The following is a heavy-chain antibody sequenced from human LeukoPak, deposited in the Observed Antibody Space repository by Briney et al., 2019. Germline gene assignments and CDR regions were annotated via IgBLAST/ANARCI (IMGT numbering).Heavy chain of an antibody. V-gene: IGHV3-7*05. Sequence: GGSLRLSCAASGFTFTSHWMSWVRQAPGKGLEWVANIKQDGSEKYYVDSVKGRFTISRDNAKKSLYLQMNSLRAEDTAIYYCAKGTLRSCSGASCYPLDYWGQGTLVTVSS. CDR2: IKQDGSEK. J-gene: IGHJ4*02. CDR3: AKGTLRSCSGASCYPLDY. CDR1: GFTFTSHW. D-gene: IGHD2-15*01.